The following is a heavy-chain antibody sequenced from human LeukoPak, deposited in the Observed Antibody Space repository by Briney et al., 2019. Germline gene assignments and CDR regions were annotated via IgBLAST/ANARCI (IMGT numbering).Heavy chain of an antibody. D-gene: IGHD2/OR15-2a*01. V-gene: IGHV4-39*01. J-gene: IGHJ4*02. CDR1: GGSISSSSYY. CDR3: ARLTIYASGEDS. Sequence: SETLSLTCAVSGGSISSSSYYWGWIRQPPGKGLEWIGSIYYSGSTYYDPSLKSRVTISVDTSKNQFSLKLSSVTAADTAVYYCARLTIYASGEDSWGQGTLVTVSS. CDR2: IYYSGST.